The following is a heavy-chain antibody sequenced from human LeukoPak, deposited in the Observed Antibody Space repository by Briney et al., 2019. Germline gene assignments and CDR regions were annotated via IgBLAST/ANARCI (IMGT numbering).Heavy chain of an antibody. J-gene: IGHJ4*02. CDR3: AKYEYSSGWDD. CDR1: EFTFSDYW. D-gene: IGHD6-19*01. V-gene: IGHV3-7*03. Sequence: GGSLRLSCAASEFTFSDYWMSWVRQAPGKGLEWVANIKQDGSEKHYVDSVKGRFTISRDNAKNSLYLQMNSLRAEDTALYYCAKYEYSSGWDDWGQGTLVTVSS. CDR2: IKQDGSEK.